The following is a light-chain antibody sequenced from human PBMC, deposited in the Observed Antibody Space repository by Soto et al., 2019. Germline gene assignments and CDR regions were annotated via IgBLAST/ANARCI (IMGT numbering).Light chain of an antibody. CDR1: QSVSNTY. J-gene: IGKJ5*01. CDR2: GAS. V-gene: IGKV3-20*01. Sequence: EIVLTQSPGTLSLSPGERATLSCRASQSVSNTYLAWYQQKPGQAPRLLIYGASSRATGSPDRFSGSGSGTDFTLTISRLEPEDFAFYYCQQYGSSPITFGQGTRLDIK. CDR3: QQYGSSPIT.